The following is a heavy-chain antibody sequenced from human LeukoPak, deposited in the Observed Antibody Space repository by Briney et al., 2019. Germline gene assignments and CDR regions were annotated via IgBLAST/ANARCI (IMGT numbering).Heavy chain of an antibody. CDR3: AKAVLDRHLHLGELSLSDY. CDR2: IRYDGSNK. Sequence: PGGSLRLSCAASGYTFSSYGMHWVRQAPGKGLEWVAFIRYDGSNKYYADSVKGRFTTSRDNSKNTLYLQMNSLRAEDTAVYYCAKAVLDRHLHLGELSLSDYWGQGTLVTVSS. CDR1: GYTFSSYG. V-gene: IGHV3-30*02. D-gene: IGHD3-16*02. J-gene: IGHJ4*02.